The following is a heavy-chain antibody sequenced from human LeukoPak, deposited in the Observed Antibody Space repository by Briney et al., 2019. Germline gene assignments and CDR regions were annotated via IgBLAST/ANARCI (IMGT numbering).Heavy chain of an antibody. D-gene: IGHD3-16*02. V-gene: IGHV4-59*01. J-gene: IGHJ3*02. Sequence: SETLSLTCTVSGGSISSYYWGWIRQPPGKGLEWIEYIYYSGSTNYNPSLKSRVTISVDTSKNQFSLKLSSVTAADTAVYYCARVTYDYVWGSYRYAFDIWGQGTMVTVSS. CDR1: GGSISSYY. CDR3: ARVTYDYVWGSYRYAFDI. CDR2: IYYSGST.